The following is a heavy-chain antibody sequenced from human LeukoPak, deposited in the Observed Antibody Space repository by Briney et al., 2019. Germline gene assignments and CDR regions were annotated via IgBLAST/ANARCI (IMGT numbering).Heavy chain of an antibody. V-gene: IGHV4-34*01. CDR3: SWGYYYDSSGYLGY. CDR2: INYSGST. J-gene: IGHJ4*02. CDR1: GGSFSGHY. Sequence: SETLSLTCAVYGGSFSGHYWSWIRQPPGKGLEWIGEINYSGSTNYNPSLNSRGTISVDTSKNQYSLKLSSVNAADTALCHFSWGYYYDSSGYLGYWGQGTLVTVSS. D-gene: IGHD3-22*01.